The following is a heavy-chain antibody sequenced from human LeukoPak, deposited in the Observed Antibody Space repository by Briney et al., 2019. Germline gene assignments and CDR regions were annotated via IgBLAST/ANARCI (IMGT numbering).Heavy chain of an antibody. CDR1: GYTFTGYY. CDR2: INPNSGGT. J-gene: IGHJ4*02. D-gene: IGHD3-22*01. V-gene: IGHV1-2*06. CDR3: ARGTIYYYDSSGYYYFDY. Sequence: ASVKVSCKASGYTFTGYYMHRVRPAPGQGLELMGRINPNSGGTNYAQKFQGRVTMTRDTSISTAYMELSRLRSDDTAVYYCARGTIYYYDSSGYYYFDYWGQGTLVTVSS.